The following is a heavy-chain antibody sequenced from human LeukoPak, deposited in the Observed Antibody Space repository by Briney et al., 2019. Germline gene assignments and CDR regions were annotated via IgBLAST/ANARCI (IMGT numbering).Heavy chain of an antibody. CDR3: ASGITIFGVVLDY. V-gene: IGHV3-21*01. CDR2: ISGSSSYI. CDR1: GFTFSSYS. J-gene: IGHJ4*02. D-gene: IGHD3-3*01. Sequence: PGGSLRLSCAASGFTFSSYSMTWVRQAPGKGLEWVSSISGSSSYIFDADSVKGRFTISRDNAKNLVYLRMNSLRAEDTAVYYCASGITIFGVVLDYWGQGTLVTVSS.